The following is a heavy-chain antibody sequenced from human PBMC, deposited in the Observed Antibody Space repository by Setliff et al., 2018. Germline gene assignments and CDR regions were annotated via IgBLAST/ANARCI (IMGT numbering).Heavy chain of an antibody. J-gene: IGHJ3*02. CDR3: ARDTSGRDALDI. Sequence: PGGSLRLSCAASGFSFSSYEMNWVRQAPGKGLEWVSFISGGGSRTYYADSVKGRVTISRDNSKNTLYLQMSSLRAEDTAIYYCARDTSGRDALDIWGQGTMVTVSS. V-gene: IGHV3-23*01. CDR1: GFSFSSYE. CDR2: ISGGGSRT. D-gene: IGHD3-10*01.